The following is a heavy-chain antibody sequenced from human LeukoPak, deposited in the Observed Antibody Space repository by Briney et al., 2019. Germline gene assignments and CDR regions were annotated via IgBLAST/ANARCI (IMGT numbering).Heavy chain of an antibody. CDR2: ISAYNGNT. CDR1: GYTFTSYG. Sequence: ASVKVSCKASGYTFTSYGIRWVRQAPGQGREWMGWISAYNGNTNYAQKLQGRVTMTTDTSTSTAYMELRSLRSDDTAVYYCARDCSGGSCYGGSFDYWGQGTLVTVSS. J-gene: IGHJ4*02. D-gene: IGHD2-15*01. CDR3: ARDCSGGSCYGGSFDY. V-gene: IGHV1-18*01.